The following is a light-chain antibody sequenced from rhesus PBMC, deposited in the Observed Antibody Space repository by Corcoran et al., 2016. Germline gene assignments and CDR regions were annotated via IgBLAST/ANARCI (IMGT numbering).Light chain of an antibody. J-gene: IGKJ2*01. V-gene: IGKV1-38*01. CDR1: QGICSY. CDR3: HQRNSYPRS. CDR2: DSS. Sequence: DIQFTQSPSSLSASVGDRVTITCRASQGICSYLAWYQQKSGKAPKLLIADSSNLQSGVPSRFRGSSSGTAFTLTISSLQPEDFATYYCHQRNSYPRSFGQGTKVEIK.